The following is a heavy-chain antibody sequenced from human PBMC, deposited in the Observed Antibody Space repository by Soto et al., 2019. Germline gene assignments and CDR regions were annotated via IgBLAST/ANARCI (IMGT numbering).Heavy chain of an antibody. D-gene: IGHD5-12*01. J-gene: IGHJ6*02. CDR1: GGTFSSYA. V-gene: IGHV1-18*01. Sequence: GASVKVSCKASGGTFSSYAISWVRQAPGQGLEWMGWISTYNGDTNYAQTFQGRVTMTTDTSTSTAYMELRSLRSDDTAVYYCARGGVAPYYYYGMDVWGQGTPVTVSS. CDR2: ISTYNGDT. CDR3: ARGGVAPYYYYGMDV.